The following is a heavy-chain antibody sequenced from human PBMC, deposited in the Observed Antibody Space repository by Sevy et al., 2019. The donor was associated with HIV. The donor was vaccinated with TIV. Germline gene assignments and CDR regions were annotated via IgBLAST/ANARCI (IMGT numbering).Heavy chain of an antibody. CDR3: AREVHYYASGFSAGMDV. V-gene: IGHV4-59*11. D-gene: IGHD3-10*01. CDR1: GVSISSHF. J-gene: IGHJ6*02. CDR2: MYFSGSA. Sequence: SETLSLTCTVSGVSISSHFWSWIRQPPGKGLEWIGYMYFSGSANYHPSLKNRFTISGDTSKNQFSLKLSSVTAADTAVYYCAREVHYYASGFSAGMDVWGQGTTVTVSS.